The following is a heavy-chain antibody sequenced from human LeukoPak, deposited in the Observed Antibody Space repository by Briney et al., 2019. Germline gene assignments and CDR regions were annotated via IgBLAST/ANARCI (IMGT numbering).Heavy chain of an antibody. CDR1: GYTFTSYY. D-gene: IGHD2-21*01. CDR2: INPSGGST. J-gene: IGHJ3*02. V-gene: IGHV1-46*01. CDR3: ARGGGVVVGFYAFDI. Sequence: ASVKVSCKASGYTFTSYYMHWVRRAPGQGLEWMGIINPSGGSTSYAQKFQGRVTMTRDMSTSTVYMELSGLRSEDTAVYYCARGGGVVVGFYAFDIWGQGTMVTVSS.